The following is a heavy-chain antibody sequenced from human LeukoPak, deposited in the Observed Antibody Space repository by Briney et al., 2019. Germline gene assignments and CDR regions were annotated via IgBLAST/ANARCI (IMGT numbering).Heavy chain of an antibody. D-gene: IGHD2-2*01. Sequence: PGGSLRLSCVASGFTFSSYEMNWVRQAPGRGLVWVSRINPDGSDIIYADSVKGRFTISRDNAKNTLYLQMNSLRAEDTAVYYCAYQLLPKWGQGTLVTVSS. CDR2: INPDGSDI. CDR3: AYQLLPK. CDR1: GFTFSSYE. V-gene: IGHV3-74*01. J-gene: IGHJ4*02.